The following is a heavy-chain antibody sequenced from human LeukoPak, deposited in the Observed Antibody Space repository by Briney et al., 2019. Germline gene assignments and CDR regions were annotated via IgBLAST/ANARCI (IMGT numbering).Heavy chain of an antibody. Sequence: GGPLRLSCAAAGFTFSNYWMHWVRQAPGKGLVWVSRIKSDGRTNYADSVKGRFTISRDNAKNTVSLQMNSLRAEDTGVYYCARAPSEIGGYYPEYFRHWGQGTLVTVSS. CDR3: ARAPSEIGGYYPEYFRH. D-gene: IGHD3-22*01. V-gene: IGHV3-74*01. CDR2: IKSDGRT. CDR1: GFTFSNYW. J-gene: IGHJ1*01.